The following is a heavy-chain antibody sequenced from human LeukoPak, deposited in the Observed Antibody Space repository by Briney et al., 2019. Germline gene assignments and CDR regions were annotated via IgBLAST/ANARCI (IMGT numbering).Heavy chain of an antibody. CDR3: AKTPPSYGR. CDR1: AFTFDNYG. J-gene: IGHJ4*02. D-gene: IGHD1-14*01. Sequence: GGSLRLSCAASAFTFDNYGMSWVRQAPGKGLEWVSLISGDGATTYYADSVKGRFTISRDNSKNSLYLQMNSLRTEDTALYYCAKTPPSYGRWGQGTLVTVSS. CDR2: ISGDGATT. V-gene: IGHV3-43*02.